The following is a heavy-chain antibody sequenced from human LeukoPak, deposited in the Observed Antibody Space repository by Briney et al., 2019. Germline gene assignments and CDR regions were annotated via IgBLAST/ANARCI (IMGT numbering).Heavy chain of an antibody. Sequence: SETLSLTCAVYGESFSGYYWSWIRQPPGKGLEWIGEINHCGSTNYNPSLKSRVTISLDTSKNQFSLKLTSVTAADTAVYYCAREGSYSGSGSPPLDYWGQGTLVTVSS. CDR1: GESFSGYY. J-gene: IGHJ4*02. CDR2: INHCGST. V-gene: IGHV4-34*01. D-gene: IGHD3-10*01. CDR3: AREGSYSGSGSPPLDY.